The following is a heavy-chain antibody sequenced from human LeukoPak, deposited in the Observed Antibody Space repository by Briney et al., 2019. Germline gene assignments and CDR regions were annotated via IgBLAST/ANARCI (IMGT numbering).Heavy chain of an antibody. CDR1: GFTFSSYA. V-gene: IGHV3-23*01. CDR2: ISGSGGST. J-gene: IGHJ6*02. CDR3: ANQLTSLAVAGTVDYYYGMDV. Sequence: GGSLRLSCAASGFTFSSYAMSWVRQAPGKGLEWVSAISGSGGSTYYADSVKGRFTIFRDNSKNTLYLQMNSLRAEDTAVYYCANQLTSLAVAGTVDYYYGMDVWGQGTTVTVSS. D-gene: IGHD6-19*01.